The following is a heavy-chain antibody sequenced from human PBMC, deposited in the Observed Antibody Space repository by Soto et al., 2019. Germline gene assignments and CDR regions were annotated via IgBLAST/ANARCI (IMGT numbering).Heavy chain of an antibody. V-gene: IGHV5-10-1*01. CDR2: IDPSDSYT. J-gene: IGHJ3*02. Sequence: PGESLKISCEGSGYSFTNYWINWVRQMPGKGLEWMGRIDPSDSYTSYSPSFQGHVTISADKSISTAYLQWSSLKASDTAMYYCGRDELAVAKKAAFDIWGQGTMVTVSS. D-gene: IGHD6-19*01. CDR1: GYSFTNYW. CDR3: GRDELAVAKKAAFDI.